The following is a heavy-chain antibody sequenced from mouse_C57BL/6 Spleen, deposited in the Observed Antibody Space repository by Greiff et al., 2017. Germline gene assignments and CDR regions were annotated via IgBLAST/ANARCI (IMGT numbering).Heavy chain of an antibody. CDR1: GYTFTSYW. J-gene: IGHJ2*01. CDR2: IYPSDSET. D-gene: IGHD1-1*01. CDR3: AREGITTVVALDY. Sequence: VQLQQPGAELVRPGSSVKLSCKASGYTFTSYWMDWVKQRPGQGLEWIGNIYPSDSETHYNQKFKDKATLTVDKSSSTAYMQLSSLTSEDSAVYYCAREGITTVVALDYWGQGTTLTVSS. V-gene: IGHV1-61*01.